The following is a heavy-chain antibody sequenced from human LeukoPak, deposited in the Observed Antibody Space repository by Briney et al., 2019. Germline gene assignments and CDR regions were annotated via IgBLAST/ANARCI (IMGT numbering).Heavy chain of an antibody. J-gene: IGHJ4*02. V-gene: IGHV4-34*01. Sequence: SETLSLTCAVYGGSFSGYYWSWIRQPPGKGLEWIGEINHSGSTNYNPSLKSRVTISVDTSKNQFSLKLSSVTAADTAVYYCARGLRDYYGSGSYYYFVYWGQGTLVTVSS. CDR1: GGSFSGYY. CDR2: INHSGST. CDR3: ARGLRDYYGSGSYYYFVY. D-gene: IGHD3-10*01.